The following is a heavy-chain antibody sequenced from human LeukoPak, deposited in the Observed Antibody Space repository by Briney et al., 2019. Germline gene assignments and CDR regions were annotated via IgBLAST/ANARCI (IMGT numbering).Heavy chain of an antibody. V-gene: IGHV7-4-1*02. CDR1: GYMFNRYA. D-gene: IGHD6-25*01. J-gene: IGHJ6*02. CDR3: ARDRTYSSAWNAYHDGMDV. Sequence: GASVKVSCKASGYMFNRYAVNWVRQAPGQGLEWMGWINTNTGNPTYAQDFTGRFVFSLDTSVSTAYLQISSLKADDTAVYYCARDRTYSSAWNAYHDGMDVWGQGTTVTVSS. CDR2: INTNTGNP.